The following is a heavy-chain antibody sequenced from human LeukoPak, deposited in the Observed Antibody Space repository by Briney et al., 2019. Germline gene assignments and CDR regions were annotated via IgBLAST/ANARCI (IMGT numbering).Heavy chain of an antibody. D-gene: IGHD3-22*01. J-gene: IGHJ4*02. V-gene: IGHV4-38-2*01. Sequence: SETLSLTCAVSGFSISSDYYWGWIRQPPGKGLEWIGSIYRSGNTYSNSSLKSRIILSIDTSKNQFSLRLTSVTTADTAVYYCARPNNPVVVDYYDSSGYYLDYWGQGTLVTVSS. CDR1: GFSISSDYY. CDR2: IYRSGNT. CDR3: ARPNNPVVVDYYDSSGYYLDY.